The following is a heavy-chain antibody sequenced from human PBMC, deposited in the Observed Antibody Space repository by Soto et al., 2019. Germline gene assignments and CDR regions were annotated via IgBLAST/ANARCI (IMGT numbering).Heavy chain of an antibody. V-gene: IGHV3-53*01. J-gene: IGHJ4*01. CDR2: IYGGGTT. CDR1: GFTVSSKY. D-gene: IGHD6-19*01. CDR3: VQTTGWPGFDF. Sequence: EVQLVESGGGLIQPGGSLRLSCAASGFTVSSKYMTWVRQAPGKGLEWVSVIYGGGTTYYADSVKGRFTISRDNSKNTFYLQMNSLRAEDTAVYYCVQTTGWPGFDFCGQEPWSPSPQ.